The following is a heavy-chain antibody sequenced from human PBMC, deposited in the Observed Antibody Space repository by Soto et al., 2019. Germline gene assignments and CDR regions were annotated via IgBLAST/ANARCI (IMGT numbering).Heavy chain of an antibody. CDR2: IYHTGNT. CDR3: ARDEYQLLSSVSWFDS. CDR1: GGSISDDSY. J-gene: IGHJ5*01. Sequence: SETLSPTCTGSGGSISDDSYWSWIRQTPGKGLEWIGYIYHTGNTYYNPSLRSRVSISVDKSKSQFSLKLISVTAADTAVYFCARDEYQLLSSVSWFDSWGQGTLVTVSS. V-gene: IGHV4-30-4*01. D-gene: IGHD2-2*01.